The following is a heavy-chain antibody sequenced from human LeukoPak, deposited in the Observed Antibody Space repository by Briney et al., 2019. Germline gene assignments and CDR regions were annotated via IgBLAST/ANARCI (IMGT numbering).Heavy chain of an antibody. J-gene: IGHJ4*02. CDR2: INHSGST. D-gene: IGHD5-18*01. Sequence: PSETLSLTCAVYGGSFSGYYWSWIRQPPGKGLERIGEINHSGSTNYNPSLKSRVTISVDTSKNQFSLKLSSVSAADTAVYYCASIRGERTAMVTVYFDYWGQGTLVTVSS. CDR3: ASIRGERTAMVTVYFDY. V-gene: IGHV4-34*01. CDR1: GGSFSGYY.